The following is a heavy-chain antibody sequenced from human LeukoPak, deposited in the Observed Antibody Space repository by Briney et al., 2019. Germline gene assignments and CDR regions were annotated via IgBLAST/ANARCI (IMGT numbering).Heavy chain of an antibody. J-gene: IGHJ5*02. V-gene: IGHV4-31*03. CDR1: GCSISSGGYY. D-gene: IGHD3-3*01. CDR3: AREITIFGVVIIPGWFDP. CDR2: IYYSGST. Sequence: PSQTLSLTCTVSGCSISSGGYYWSWIRQHPGKGLEWIGYIYYSGSTYYNPSLKSRVTISVDTSKNQFSLKLSFVTAADTAVYYCAREITIFGVVIIPGWFDPWGQGTLVTVSS.